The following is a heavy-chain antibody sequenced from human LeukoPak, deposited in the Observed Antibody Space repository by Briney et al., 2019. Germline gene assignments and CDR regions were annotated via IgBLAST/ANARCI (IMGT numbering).Heavy chain of an antibody. V-gene: IGHV4-34*01. J-gene: IGHJ5*02. CDR3: ASESVVVPVSNWFDP. Sequence: SETLSLTCAVYGGTFSGYYWSWIRQPPGKGLEWIGEINHSGNTNYNPSLKSRVTISIDTSKNQFSLKLSSVTAADTAVYYCASESVVVPVSNWFDPWGQGTLVTVSS. CDR2: INHSGNT. D-gene: IGHD2-2*01. CDR1: GGTFSGYY.